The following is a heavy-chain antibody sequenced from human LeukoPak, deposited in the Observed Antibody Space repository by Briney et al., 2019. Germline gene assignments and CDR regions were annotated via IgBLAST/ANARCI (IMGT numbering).Heavy chain of an antibody. CDR3: ARDLTTVTTDDY. V-gene: IGHV3-30-3*01. CDR2: ISYDGSNK. Sequence: GRSLRLSCAASGFTFSSYAMHWVRQAPGKGLEWVAVISYDGSNKYYADSVKGRFTISRDNSKNTLYLQMNSLRAEDTAVYYCARDLTTVTTDDYRGQGTLVTVSS. D-gene: IGHD4-17*01. J-gene: IGHJ4*02. CDR1: GFTFSSYA.